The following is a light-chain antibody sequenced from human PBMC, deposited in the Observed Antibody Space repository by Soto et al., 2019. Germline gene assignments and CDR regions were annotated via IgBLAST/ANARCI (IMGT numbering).Light chain of an antibody. J-gene: IGLJ1*01. CDR2: EVS. CDR1: SSDVGGYNY. CDR3: AAWDDSLSEYV. V-gene: IGLV2-14*01. Sequence: QSALTQPASVSGSPGQSITISCTGTSSDVGGYNYVSWYQQHPGKAPKLMIYEVSNRPSGVSNRFSGSKSGNTASLTISGLQAEDEADYYCAAWDDSLSEYVFGTGTKVTVL.